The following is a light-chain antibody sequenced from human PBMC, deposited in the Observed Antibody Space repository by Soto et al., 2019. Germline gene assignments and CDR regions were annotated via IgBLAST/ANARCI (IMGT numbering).Light chain of an antibody. V-gene: IGKV1-5*01. Sequence: DIQMTQSPSTLSASVGDRVTITCRASQSVGSWLAWYQQKPGKAPKLLIFDASTLESGVPSRFSGSGSGTEVTLTINSLQTDEFASYHCQQYKSFSREVTFGGGTKVEIK. CDR1: QSVGSW. CDR3: QQYKSFSREVT. CDR2: DAS. J-gene: IGKJ4*01.